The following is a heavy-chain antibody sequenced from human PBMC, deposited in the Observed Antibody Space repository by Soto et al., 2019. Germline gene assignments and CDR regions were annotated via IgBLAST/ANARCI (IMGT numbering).Heavy chain of an antibody. CDR2: IIPILGIA. CDR1: GGTFSSYT. D-gene: IGHD3-22*01. CDR3: ARDTGGYDSRGYDYGY. Sequence: QVQLVQSGAEVKKPGSSVKVSCKASGGTFSSYTISWVRQAPGQGLEWMGRIIPILGIANYAQKFQGRVTITEDKATRAAYMALSSLRYEATAVYYCARDTGGYDSRGYDYGYWGQGTLVTVS. J-gene: IGHJ4*02. V-gene: IGHV1-69*08.